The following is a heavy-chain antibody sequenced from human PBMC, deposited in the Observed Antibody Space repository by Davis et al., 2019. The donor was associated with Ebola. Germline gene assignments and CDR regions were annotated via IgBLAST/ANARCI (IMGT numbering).Heavy chain of an antibody. CDR3: ARGPTGYVPYYFDY. V-gene: IGHV1-8*01. CDR2: LNPNSGNT. Sequence: AASVKVSCKASGYTFTSYDINWVRQATGQGLEWMGWLNPNSGNTDSTHKFQGRLTMTKNISIGTAYMELSTLTSEDTAVYYCARGPTGYVPYYFDYWGQGTLVTASS. D-gene: IGHD3-9*01. J-gene: IGHJ4*02. CDR1: GYTFTSYD.